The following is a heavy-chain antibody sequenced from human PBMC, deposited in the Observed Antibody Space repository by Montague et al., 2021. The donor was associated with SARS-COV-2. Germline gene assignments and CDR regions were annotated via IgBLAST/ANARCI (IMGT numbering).Heavy chain of an antibody. CDR3: ATRGGIYY. J-gene: IGHJ4*02. D-gene: IGHD6-13*01. CDR2: ISSSGSTI. Sequence: SRRLSFSASGFTFSSYSMHWVRRAPGKGLEWVSYISSSGSTIYYADSVKGRFTISRDNAKNSLYLQMNSLRVEDTAVYYCATRGGIYYWGQGTLVTVSS. CDR1: GFTFSSYS. V-gene: IGHV3-48*04.